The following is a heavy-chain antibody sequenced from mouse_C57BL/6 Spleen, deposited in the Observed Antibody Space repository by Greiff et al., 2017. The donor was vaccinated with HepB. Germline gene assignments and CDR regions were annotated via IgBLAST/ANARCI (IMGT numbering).Heavy chain of an antibody. CDR2: ISDGGSYT. D-gene: IGHD2-1*01. Sequence: EVKVVESGGGLVKPGGSLKLSCAASGFTFSSYAMSWVRQTPEKRLEWVATISDGGSYTYYPDNVKGRFTISRDNAKNNLYLQMSHLKSEDTAMYYCAGEGGKKGKPFFDYWGQGTTLTVSS. CDR1: GFTFSSYA. CDR3: AGEGGKKGKPFFDY. J-gene: IGHJ2*01. V-gene: IGHV5-4*01.